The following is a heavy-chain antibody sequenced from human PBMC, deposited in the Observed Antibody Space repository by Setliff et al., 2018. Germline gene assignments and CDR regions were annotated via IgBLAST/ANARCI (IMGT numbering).Heavy chain of an antibody. V-gene: IGHV1-69*01. CDR2: IIPIFGTA. CDR3: ARVSRTIVAARGFDY. Sequence: KVSCKASGGTFSSYAISWVRQAPGQGLEWMGGIIPIFGTANYAQKFQGRVTITADESTSTAYMELSSLRSEDTAVYYCARVSRTIVAARGFDYWGQGTLVTVSS. CDR1: GGTFSSYA. J-gene: IGHJ4*02. D-gene: IGHD1-26*01.